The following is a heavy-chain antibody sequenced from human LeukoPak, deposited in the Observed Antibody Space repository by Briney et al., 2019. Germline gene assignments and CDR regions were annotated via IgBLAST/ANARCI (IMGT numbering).Heavy chain of an antibody. J-gene: IGHJ3*02. V-gene: IGHV3-53*01. CDR2: IYSGGST. CDR1: GFTFGRHA. CDR3: ARETPQSDAFDI. Sequence: PGGSLRLSCVASGFTFGRHAMNWVRQAPGKGLEWVSVIYSGGSTYYADSVKGRFTISRDNSKNTLYLQMNSLRAEDTAVYYCARETPQSDAFDIWGQGTMVTVSS.